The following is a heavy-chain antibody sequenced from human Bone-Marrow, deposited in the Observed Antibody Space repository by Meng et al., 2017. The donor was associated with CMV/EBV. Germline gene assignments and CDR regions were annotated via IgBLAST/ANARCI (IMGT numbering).Heavy chain of an antibody. CDR3: ARDSGLWELRDLDY. D-gene: IGHD1-26*01. V-gene: IGHV3-53*05. J-gene: IGHJ4*02. CDR2: IYSGGST. CDR1: GFTVSSNY. Sequence: GGSLRLSCAASGFTVSSNYMSWVRQAPGKGLEWVSVIYSGGSTYYADSVKGRVTISRDNSKNTLYLQMNSLRAEDTAVYYCARDSGLWELRDLDYWGQGTLVTVSS.